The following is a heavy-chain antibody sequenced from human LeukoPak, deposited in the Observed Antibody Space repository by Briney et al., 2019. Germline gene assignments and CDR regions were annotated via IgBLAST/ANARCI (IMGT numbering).Heavy chain of an antibody. J-gene: IGHJ4*02. D-gene: IGHD5-12*01. V-gene: IGHV1-18*01. Sequence: GASVKVSCKASGYTFTNYGISWVRQAPGQGLECMGWITTYTGNTIYAQKLQGRVTLTTDTSTSTAYMELRSLGSDDTAFYFCARDLDSDNDSAMGYWGQGTLVTVSS. CDR3: ARDLDSDNDSAMGY. CDR1: GYTFTNYG. CDR2: ITTYTGNT.